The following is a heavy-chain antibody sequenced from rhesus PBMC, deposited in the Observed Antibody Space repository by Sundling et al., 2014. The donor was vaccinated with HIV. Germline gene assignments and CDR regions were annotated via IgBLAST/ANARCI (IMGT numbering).Heavy chain of an antibody. D-gene: IGHD4-29*01. V-gene: IGHV3S42*01. J-gene: IGHJ4*01. Sequence: EMQLVESGGGLVQPGGSLRLSCEASGFTFSSYGMYWVRQAPGKGLEWISAISSGGDSTYYADSVKGRFTISRDNSKNTLSLQMNSLRAEDTAVYYCAKRGDDFGSSLIDYWGQGVLVTVSS. CDR1: GFTFSSYG. CDR3: AKRGDDFGSSLIDY. CDR2: ISSGGDST.